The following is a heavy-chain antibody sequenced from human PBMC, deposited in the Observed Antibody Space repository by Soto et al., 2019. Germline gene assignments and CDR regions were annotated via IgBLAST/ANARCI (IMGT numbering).Heavy chain of an antibody. V-gene: IGHV4-34*01. D-gene: IGHD4-17*01. CDR2: INHSGST. J-gene: IGHJ3*02. CDR3: ARGPDYGDSRAFDI. CDR1: GGSFSGYY. Sequence: SETLSLTCAVYGGSFSGYYWSWIRQPPGKGLEWIGEINHSGSTNYNPSLKSRVTISVDTSKNQFSLKLSSVTAADTAVYYCARGPDYGDSRAFDIWGQGTMVTVSS.